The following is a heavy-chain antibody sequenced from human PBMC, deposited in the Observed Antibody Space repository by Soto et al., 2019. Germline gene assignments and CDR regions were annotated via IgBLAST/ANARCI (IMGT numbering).Heavy chain of an antibody. CDR1: GYSFTSYW. J-gene: IGHJ6*03. V-gene: IGHV5-51*01. CDR2: IYPGDSDT. CDR3: ARQVAAAGPSYYYYYMDV. Sequence: PGESLKISCKGSGYSFTSYWIGWVRQMPGKGLEWMGIIYPGDSDTRYSPSFQGQVTISADKSISTAYLQWSSLKASDTAMYYCARQVAAAGPSYYYYYMDVWGKGTTVTVSS. D-gene: IGHD6-13*01.